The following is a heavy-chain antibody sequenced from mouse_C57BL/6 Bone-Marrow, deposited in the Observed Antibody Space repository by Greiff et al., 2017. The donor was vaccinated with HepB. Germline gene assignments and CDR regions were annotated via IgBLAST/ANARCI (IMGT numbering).Heavy chain of an antibody. V-gene: IGHV1-64*01. D-gene: IGHD2-2*01. CDR2: IHPNSGST. J-gene: IGHJ4*01. CDR1: GYTFTSYW. Sequence: VQLQQPGAELVKPGASVKLSCKASGYTFTSYWMHWVKQRPGQGLEWIGMIHPNSGSTNYNEKFKSKATLTVDKSSSTAYMQLSSLTSEDSAVYYCARGDGCDAAMDYWGQGTSVTVSS. CDR3: ARGDGCDAAMDY.